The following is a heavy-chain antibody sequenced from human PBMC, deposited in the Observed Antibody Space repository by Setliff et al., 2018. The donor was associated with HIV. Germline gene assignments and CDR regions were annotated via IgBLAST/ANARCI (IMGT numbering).Heavy chain of an antibody. Sequence: PGGSLRLSCAASGFTFSGSAVHWVRQASGKGLEWVGRIRSKANSYATAYAASVKGRFTIFRDDSKNTAYLQMNSLKTEDTAVYYCTRSHYDFWSGYYAGYYMDVWGKGTTVTVSS. CDR2: IRSKANSYAT. CDR3: TRSHYDFWSGYYAGYYMDV. J-gene: IGHJ6*03. CDR1: GFTFSGSA. D-gene: IGHD3-3*01. V-gene: IGHV3-73*01.